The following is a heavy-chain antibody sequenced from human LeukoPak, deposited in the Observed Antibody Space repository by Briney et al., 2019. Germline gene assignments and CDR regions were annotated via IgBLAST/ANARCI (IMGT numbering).Heavy chain of an antibody. Sequence: PGGSLRLSCTASGFTFSNYAMSWVRQAPGKGLVWVSIINTDTRGTYYADSVKGRFTISRDNAKNTLYLQMNSLRAEDTAVYYCARAGPYYFDNWGQGTLVTVSS. V-gene: IGHV3-74*01. J-gene: IGHJ4*02. CDR1: GFTFSNYA. CDR3: ARAGPYYFDN. D-gene: IGHD3-10*01. CDR2: INTDTRGT.